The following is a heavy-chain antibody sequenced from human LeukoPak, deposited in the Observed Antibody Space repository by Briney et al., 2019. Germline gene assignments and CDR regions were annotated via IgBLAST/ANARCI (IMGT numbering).Heavy chain of an antibody. Sequence: GGSLRLSCAASGFTVSSNEMTWVRQAPGKGLEWVANIKQDGSEKNYVDSVKGRFTISRDNAKNSLYLQMNSLRAEDTAVYYCARGLHSLPRSTLDYWGQGTLVTVSS. CDR1: GFTVSSNE. V-gene: IGHV3-7*01. CDR3: ARGLHSLPRSTLDY. CDR2: IKQDGSEK. D-gene: IGHD2-2*01. J-gene: IGHJ4*02.